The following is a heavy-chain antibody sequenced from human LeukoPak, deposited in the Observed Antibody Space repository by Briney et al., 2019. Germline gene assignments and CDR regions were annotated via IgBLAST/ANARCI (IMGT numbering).Heavy chain of an antibody. V-gene: IGHV4-34*01. J-gene: IGHJ5*02. D-gene: IGHD2-2*01. Sequence: SETLSLTCAVYGGSFSGYYWSWIRQPPGKGLEWIGEINHSGSTNYNPSLKSRDTISVDTSKNQFSLKLSSVTAADTAVYYCARARYCSSTSCYWGPFDPWGQGTLVTVSS. CDR1: GGSFSGYY. CDR2: INHSGST. CDR3: ARARYCSSTSCYWGPFDP.